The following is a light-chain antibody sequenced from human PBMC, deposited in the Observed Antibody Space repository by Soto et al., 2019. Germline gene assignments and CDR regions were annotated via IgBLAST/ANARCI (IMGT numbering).Light chain of an antibody. CDR3: QQYYSTSYT. Sequence: EIVMTQSPATLSLSPVQRATLSCRAIHSVSSKLAWYQQRPGQAPRLLIYSAATRATGITARFRGSGSGTEFNLTISSLQAEYVAVYYCQQYYSTSYTFGQGTKLEIK. CDR2: SAA. J-gene: IGKJ2*01. V-gene: IGKV3-15*01. CDR1: HSVSSK.